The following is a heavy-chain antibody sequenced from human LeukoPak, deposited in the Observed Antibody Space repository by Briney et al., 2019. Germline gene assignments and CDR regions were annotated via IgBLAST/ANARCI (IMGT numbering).Heavy chain of an antibody. CDR3: IKGGGSGWPFDY. J-gene: IGHJ4*02. D-gene: IGHD6-19*01. CDR1: GFTFSNNW. V-gene: IGHV3-7*03. Sequence: GGSLRLSCAASGFTFSNNWMSWVRQAPGKGLEWVANINPDGSEENYVDSAKGRFTISRDNAKSSLYLQMNGLRPEDTAVYYCIKGGGSGWPFDYWGQGTLVTVSS. CDR2: INPDGSEE.